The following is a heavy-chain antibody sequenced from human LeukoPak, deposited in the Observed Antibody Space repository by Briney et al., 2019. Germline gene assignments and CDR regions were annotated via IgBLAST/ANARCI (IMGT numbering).Heavy chain of an antibody. D-gene: IGHD6-6*01. V-gene: IGHV3-53*01. J-gene: IGHJ4*02. CDR2: IFSGGAT. CDR1: GFTVSGNY. CDR3: ARDNAPYTSSSSGLGLFDY. Sequence: WGSLRLSCAASGFTVSGNYMSWVRQAPGKGLEWVSLIFSGGATYYADSVKGRFTISRDNSKNTLYLQMNSLRAEDTAVYFCARDNAPYTSSSSGLGLFDYWGQGTLVTVSS.